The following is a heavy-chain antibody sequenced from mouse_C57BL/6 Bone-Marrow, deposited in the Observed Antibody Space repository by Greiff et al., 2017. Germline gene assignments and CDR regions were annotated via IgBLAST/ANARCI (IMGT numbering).Heavy chain of an antibody. J-gene: IGHJ4*01. D-gene: IGHD2-4*01. CDR2: IHPNSGST. Sequence: VQLQQPGAELVKPGASVKLSCKASGYTFPSYWMHWVKQRPGQGLEWIGMIHPNSGSTNYNEKFKSKATLTVDKSSSTAYMQLSSLTSEDAAVYYCGRWGITGRLGSYYAIDYWGQGTSVTVSS. CDR1: GYTFPSYW. CDR3: GRWGITGRLGSYYAIDY. V-gene: IGHV1-64*01.